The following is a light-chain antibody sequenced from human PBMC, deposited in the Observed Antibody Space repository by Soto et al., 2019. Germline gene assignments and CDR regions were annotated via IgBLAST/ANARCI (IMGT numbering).Light chain of an antibody. V-gene: IGKV3-20*01. CDR1: QSVSSNY. J-gene: IGKJ5*01. Sequence: EIVLAQSPGTLSLSPGERATLFCRASQSVSSNYLAWYQRKPGQAPRLLIYGASSRATGIPDRLSGSGSGTDFTLTISRLEPEDFAVYYCQLYGNSSITFGQGTRLEIK. CDR2: GAS. CDR3: QLYGNSSIT.